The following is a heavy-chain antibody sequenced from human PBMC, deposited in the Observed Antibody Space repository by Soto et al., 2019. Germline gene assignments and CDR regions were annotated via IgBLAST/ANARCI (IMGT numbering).Heavy chain of an antibody. CDR3: AGVDSDWFDP. CDR1: GGSISSYY. CDR2: IYYSGST. D-gene: IGHD2-2*03. Sequence: QVQLQESGPGLVNPSETLSLTCTVFGGSISSYYWSWIRQPPGKGREWIGDIYYSGSTNYNPSLKGRVTIAVDASNIQFSLKLSSVTAADTAVYYCAGVDSDWFDPWGQGTLVTVSS. J-gene: IGHJ5*02. V-gene: IGHV4-59*01.